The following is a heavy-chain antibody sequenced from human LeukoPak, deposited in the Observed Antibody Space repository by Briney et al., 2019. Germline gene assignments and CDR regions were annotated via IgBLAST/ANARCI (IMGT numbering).Heavy chain of an antibody. D-gene: IGHD2-21*02. CDR2: INSDGTII. Sequence: GGSLRLSCAASGFTFSSYAVHWVRQAPGKGLVWVSRINSDGTIIGYADSVKGRFTISRDNAKNTLYLQMNSLRADDTAVYYCARSMYCGGDCYYYFDYWGQGTLVTVAS. CDR1: GFTFSSYA. CDR3: ARSMYCGGDCYYYFDY. J-gene: IGHJ4*02. V-gene: IGHV3-74*01.